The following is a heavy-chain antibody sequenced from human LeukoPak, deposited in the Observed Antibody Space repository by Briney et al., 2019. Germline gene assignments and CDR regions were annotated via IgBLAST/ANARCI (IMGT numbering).Heavy chain of an antibody. CDR2: ISYDGSNK. D-gene: IGHD3-3*01. CDR1: GFTFSSYA. V-gene: IGHV3-30-3*01. J-gene: IGHJ6*02. Sequence: GGSLRLSCAASGFTFSSYAMHWVRQAPGKGLEWVAVISYDGSNKYYADSVKGRFTISRDNSKNTLYLQMSSLRAEDTAVYYCARDFVSYYYDFWSGSGLYGMDVWGQGTTVTVSS. CDR3: ARDFVSYYYDFWSGSGLYGMDV.